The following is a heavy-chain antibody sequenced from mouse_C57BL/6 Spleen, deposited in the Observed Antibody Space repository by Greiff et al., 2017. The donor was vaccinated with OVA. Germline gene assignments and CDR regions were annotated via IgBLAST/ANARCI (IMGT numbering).Heavy chain of an antibody. CDR1: GYAFSSSW. Sequence: VQLQQSGPELVKPGASVKISCKASGYAFSSSWMNWVKQRPGKGLEWIGRIYPGDGDTNYNGKFKGKATLTADKSSSTAYMQLSSLTSEDSAVYFCARYPITTVGAAGDYYAMDYWGQGTSVTVSS. CDR3: ARYPITTVGAAGDYYAMDY. J-gene: IGHJ4*01. V-gene: IGHV1-82*01. D-gene: IGHD1-1*01. CDR2: IYPGDGDT.